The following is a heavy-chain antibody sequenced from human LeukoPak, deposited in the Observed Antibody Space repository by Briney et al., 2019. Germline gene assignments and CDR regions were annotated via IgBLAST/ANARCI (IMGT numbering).Heavy chain of an antibody. J-gene: IGHJ3*02. CDR2: IIPIFGTA. V-gene: IGHV1-69*05. CDR1: GGTFSSYA. Sequence: ASVKVSCKASGGTFSSYAISWVRQAPGQGLEWMGGIIPIFGTANYAQKFQGRVTITTDESTSTAYMELSSLRSEDTAVYYCARVPDSGSYYDPSDAFDIWGQGTMVTVSS. CDR3: ARVPDSGSYYDPSDAFDI. D-gene: IGHD1-26*01.